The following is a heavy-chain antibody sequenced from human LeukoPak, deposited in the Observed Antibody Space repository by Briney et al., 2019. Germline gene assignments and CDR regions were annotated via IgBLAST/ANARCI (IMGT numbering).Heavy chain of an antibody. J-gene: IGHJ4*02. CDR3: ARGREHHYFDY. D-gene: IGHD1-26*01. Sequence: PGGSLRLSCAASGFTVSSNYMSWVRQAPGKGLEWVSVIYSGGSTYYADSVKGRFTISRDNAKNSLYLQMNSLRAEDTAVYYCARGREHHYFDYWGQGTLVTVSS. CDR2: IYSGGST. V-gene: IGHV3-66*01. CDR1: GFTVSSNY.